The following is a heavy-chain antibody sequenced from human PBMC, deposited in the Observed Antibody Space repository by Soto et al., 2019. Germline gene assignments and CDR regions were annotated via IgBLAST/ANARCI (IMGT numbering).Heavy chain of an antibody. V-gene: IGHV1-18*01. Sequence: HRKGLEWMGWISAYNGNTNYAQKLQGRVTMTTDTSTSTAYMELRSLRSDDTAVYYCARDINYDIVTGYDRDVFAYRGNGTPVTVSS. CDR2: ISAYNGNT. CDR3: ARDINYDIVTGYDRDVFAY. J-gene: IGHJ4*01. D-gene: IGHD3-9*01.